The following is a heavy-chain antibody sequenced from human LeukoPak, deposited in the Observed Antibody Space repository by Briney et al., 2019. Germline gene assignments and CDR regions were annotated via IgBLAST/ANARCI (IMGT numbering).Heavy chain of an antibody. CDR2: INPSGST. CDR3: ARARYKSIAARRGAFDI. Sequence: SETLSLTCAVYGGSFSGYYWSWIREPPGKGREWIGEINPSGSTNYNPSLKSRVNISLDTSKNQFSLKMSSVTAADTAVYYCARARYKSIAARRGAFDIWGQGKMVTVSS. D-gene: IGHD6-6*01. V-gene: IGHV4-34*01. J-gene: IGHJ3*02. CDR1: GGSFSGYY.